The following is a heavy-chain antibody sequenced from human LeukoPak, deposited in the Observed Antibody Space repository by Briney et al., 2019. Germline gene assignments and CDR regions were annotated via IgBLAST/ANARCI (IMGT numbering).Heavy chain of an antibody. D-gene: IGHD6-19*01. CDR2: VTGGGTT. Sequence: PGGSLRLSCAASGFTLGGFAMHWVRQAPVRGLEWVSLVTGGGTTYYADSVRGRFTISRDNSKNSLYLQMNTLRTEDTAFYYCAKDTGSGWDFDSWGQGTLVTVSS. CDR1: GFTLGGFA. J-gene: IGHJ4*02. V-gene: IGHV3-43*02. CDR3: AKDTGSGWDFDS.